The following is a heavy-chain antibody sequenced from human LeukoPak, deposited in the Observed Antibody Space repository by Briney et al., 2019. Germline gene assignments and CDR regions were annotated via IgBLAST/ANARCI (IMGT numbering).Heavy chain of an antibody. V-gene: IGHV1-69*01. CDR2: SIPIFGTA. CDR1: GGTFSSYA. CDR3: AREYCSSTSCYLGFDY. Sequence: SVKVSYKASGGTFSSYAISWVRQAPGQGLEWMGGSIPIFGTANYAQKFQGRVTITADESTSTAYMELSSLRSEDTAVYYCAREYCSSTSCYLGFDYWGQGTLVTVSS. J-gene: IGHJ4*02. D-gene: IGHD2-2*01.